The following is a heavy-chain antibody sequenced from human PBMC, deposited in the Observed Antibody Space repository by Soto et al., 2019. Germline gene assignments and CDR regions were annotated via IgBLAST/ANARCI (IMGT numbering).Heavy chain of an antibody. J-gene: IGHJ4*02. D-gene: IGHD3-22*01. CDR3: AREHSTDYYYDF. CDR2: IIPMLGMT. Sequence: GASVKVSCKASGDTFNSYTFNWVRLAPGQGLEWMRRIIPMLGMTNYAQRFQGRVTITADKSTTTAYMELSSLTSEDTAVYFCAREHSTDYYYDFWGQGTLVTVSS. V-gene: IGHV1-69*04. CDR1: GDTFNSYT.